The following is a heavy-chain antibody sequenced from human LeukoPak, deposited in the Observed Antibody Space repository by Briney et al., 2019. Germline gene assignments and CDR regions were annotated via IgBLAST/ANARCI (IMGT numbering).Heavy chain of an antibody. V-gene: IGHV3-48*03. Sequence: GGSLRLSCVASGFTFSTYAMNWIRQAPGKGLEWVAYFGSTGTIHYADSMRGRFTISRDNAEMSLFLQMNSLRVDDTAVYYCARSNGLRYFDLWGQGTLVTVSS. CDR2: FGSTGTI. CDR3: ARSNGLRYFDL. J-gene: IGHJ4*02. CDR1: GFTFSTYA. D-gene: IGHD4-11*01.